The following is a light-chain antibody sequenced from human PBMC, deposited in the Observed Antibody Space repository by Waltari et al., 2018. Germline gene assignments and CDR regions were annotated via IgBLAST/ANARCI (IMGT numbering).Light chain of an antibody. J-gene: IGLJ2*01. CDR2: QDT. V-gene: IGLV3-1*01. CDR3: QAWDINTVV. CDR1: KLGVKY. Sequence: SFDLTQPPSVSVSPGQTASITCSGDKLGVKYTCWYQRKPGQSPVLVIFQDTKRPSGIPDRFSGSNSGNTATLTISGTQALDEADYYCQAWDINTVVFGGGTKLTVL.